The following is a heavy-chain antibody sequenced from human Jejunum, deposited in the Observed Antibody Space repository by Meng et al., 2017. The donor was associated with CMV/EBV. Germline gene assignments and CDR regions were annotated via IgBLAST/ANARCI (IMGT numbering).Heavy chain of an antibody. CDR3: TTLYGDSIS. V-gene: IGHV4-4*03. CDR1: GVSIRNDQW. J-gene: IGHJ4*02. Sequence: LTGSGRGWGKPRGTPDLHCDVSGVSIRNDQWWSWVRQAPGKGLEWIGEIYHSGRTNYNPSVKSRVSMSVDKSQNHFSLRLSSVTAADTAVYYCTTLYGDSISWGQGTLVTVSS. D-gene: IGHD4-17*01. CDR2: IYHSGRT.